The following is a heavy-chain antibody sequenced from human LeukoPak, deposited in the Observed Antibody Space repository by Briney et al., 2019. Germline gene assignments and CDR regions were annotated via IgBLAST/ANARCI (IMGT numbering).Heavy chain of an antibody. V-gene: IGHV3-53*01. CDR2: IYSGGST. CDR1: GFTVSSNY. CDR3: ARGVDVWGSYRQYYFDY. D-gene: IGHD3-16*02. Sequence: GGSLRLSCAASGFTVSSNYMSWVRQAPGKGLEWVSVIYSGGSTYYADSVNGRFTTYRDNSKNTLYLQMNGLRAEDTAVYYCARGVDVWGSYRQYYFDYWGQGTLVTVSS. J-gene: IGHJ4*02.